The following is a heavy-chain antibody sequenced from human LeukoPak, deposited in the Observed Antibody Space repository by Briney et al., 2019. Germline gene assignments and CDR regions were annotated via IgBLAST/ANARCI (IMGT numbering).Heavy chain of an antibody. V-gene: IGHV3-21*01. Sequence: GGSLRLSCAASGFTFSSYSMNWVRQAPGKGLEWVSSISSSSSYIYYADSVKGRFTISRDNSKNTLYLQMNSLRAEDTAVYYCARAHRGAGSTYYFDYWGQGTLVTVSS. CDR1: GFTFSSYS. J-gene: IGHJ4*02. CDR3: ARAHRGAGSTYYFDY. D-gene: IGHD3-10*01. CDR2: ISSSSSYI.